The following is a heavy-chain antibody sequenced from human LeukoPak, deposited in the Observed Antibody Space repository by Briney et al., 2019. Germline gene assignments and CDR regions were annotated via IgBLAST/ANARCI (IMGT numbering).Heavy chain of an antibody. V-gene: IGHV3-23*01. CDR1: GITFSSYA. D-gene: IGHD3-10*01. Sequence: GGSLRLSCAASGITFSSYAMSWVRQAPGKGLEWVSAISGSGGSTYYADSVKGRFTISRDNSKNTLYLQMNSLRAEDTAVYYCARAGLMVRGVEFDYWGQGTLVTVSS. J-gene: IGHJ4*02. CDR2: ISGSGGST. CDR3: ARAGLMVRGVEFDY.